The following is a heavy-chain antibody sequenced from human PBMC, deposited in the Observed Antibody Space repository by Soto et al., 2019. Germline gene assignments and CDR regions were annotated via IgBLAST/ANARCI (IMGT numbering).Heavy chain of an antibody. CDR2: IDSGGIT. D-gene: IGHD3-16*01. V-gene: IGHV3-53*01. CDR1: GLTFSSNY. CDR3: ARGGALFYYYGLDV. Sequence: GSLRISGAASGLTFSSNYMTWVRQAPGKGLEWVSVIDSGGITYYADSLRGRFTISRDNSGNTVYLQMNRLRAEDTALYYCARGGALFYYYGLDVWGRGTTVTVSS. J-gene: IGHJ6*02.